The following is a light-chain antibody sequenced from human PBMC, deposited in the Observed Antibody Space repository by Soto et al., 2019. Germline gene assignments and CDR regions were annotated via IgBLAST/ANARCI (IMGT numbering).Light chain of an antibody. J-gene: IGKJ2*01. Sequence: DIVLTQSPGTLSLSPGERATLSCRASQTVRDGYLAWYQQKPGQAPRLFIYGASARATGIPDRFSGSGSGTDFTLTISGLEPEDFAVYYCQQYGASMFTFGQGAKLEIK. CDR2: GAS. CDR3: QQYGASMFT. V-gene: IGKV3-20*01. CDR1: QTVRDGY.